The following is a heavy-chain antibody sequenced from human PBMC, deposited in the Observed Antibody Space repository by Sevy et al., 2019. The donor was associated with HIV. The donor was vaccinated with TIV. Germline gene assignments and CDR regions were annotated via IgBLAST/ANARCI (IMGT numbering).Heavy chain of an antibody. CDR1: GFTLSDSG. V-gene: IGHV3-30*02. CDR2: IPVEGREK. J-gene: IGHJ5*02. CDR3: AKRPTAA. Sequence: GGSLRLSCAASGFTLSDSGVHWVRQAPGKGLEWVAFIPVEGREKFYTHSVKGRFTISRDSSKNTVYLQMNSLRGEETAVYYCAKRPTAAWGQGTLVTVSS.